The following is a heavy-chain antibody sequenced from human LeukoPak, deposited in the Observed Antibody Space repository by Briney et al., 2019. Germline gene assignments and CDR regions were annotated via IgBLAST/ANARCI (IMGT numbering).Heavy chain of an antibody. CDR1: GFTFSSYA. CDR3: AKRACSSPSCYTADY. Sequence: GGSLRLSCAATGFTFSSYAVSWVRQAPGKGLEWVSAISGNGGSTYYADSVKGQFTISRDNSKNTLYLQMNSLRAEDTAVYYCAKRACSSPSCYTADYWGQGTLVTVSS. J-gene: IGHJ4*02. D-gene: IGHD2-2*02. V-gene: IGHV3-23*01. CDR2: ISGNGGST.